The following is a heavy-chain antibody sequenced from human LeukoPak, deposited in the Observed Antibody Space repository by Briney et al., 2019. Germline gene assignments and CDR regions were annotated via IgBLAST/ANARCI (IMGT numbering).Heavy chain of an antibody. Sequence: GRSLRLSCAASGFTFSTYAMNWVRQAPGKGLEWVALISYDGNNQYYADSVKGRFTISRDNSKNTLYLQMNSLRAEDTAVYYCAKDLQLGDIVVVPGFPMDVWGKGTTVTVSS. J-gene: IGHJ6*04. D-gene: IGHD2-2*01. V-gene: IGHV3-30-3*01. CDR3: AKDLQLGDIVVVPGFPMDV. CDR1: GFTFSTYA. CDR2: ISYDGNNQ.